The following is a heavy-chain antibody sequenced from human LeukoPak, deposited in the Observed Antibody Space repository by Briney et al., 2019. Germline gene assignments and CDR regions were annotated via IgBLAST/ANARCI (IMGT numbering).Heavy chain of an antibody. CDR1: GFTFSSYW. J-gene: IGHJ5*02. CDR2: IKQDGSEK. V-gene: IGHV3-7*01. D-gene: IGHD3-22*01. Sequence: PGGSLRLSCAASGFTFSSYWMSWVRQAPGKGLEWVANIKQDGSEKYYVDSAKGRFTISRDNAKNSLYLQMNSVRAEDTAVYYCARDVGDYDSSGYYYVGSWFDPWGQGTLVTVSS. CDR3: ARDVGDYDSSGYYYVGSWFDP.